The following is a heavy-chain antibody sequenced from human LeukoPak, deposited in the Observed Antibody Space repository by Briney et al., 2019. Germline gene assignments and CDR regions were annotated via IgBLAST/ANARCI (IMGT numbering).Heavy chain of an antibody. CDR3: TRGVVGNYGNFDC. CDR1: GFTLSSCW. J-gene: IGHJ4*02. V-gene: IGHV3-74*01. Sequence: PGGSLRLSCAASGFTLSSCWMHWVRQAPGKGLVWVSRINSGGTTTDYADSVKGRFTISRDNAQNTLYLQMNSLRDEDTAVYYCTRGVVGNYGNFDCWGQGTLVTVSS. D-gene: IGHD1-26*01. CDR2: INSGGTTT.